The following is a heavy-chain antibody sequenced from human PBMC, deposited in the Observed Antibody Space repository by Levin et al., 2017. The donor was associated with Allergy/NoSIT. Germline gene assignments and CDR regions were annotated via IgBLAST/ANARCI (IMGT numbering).Heavy chain of an antibody. CDR1: GFTFNNYA. J-gene: IGHJ4*02. CDR2: ISGSGGST. Sequence: GGSLRLSCAASGFTFNNYAMSWVRQAPGKGLEWVSAISGSGGSTYYADSVKGRFTISRDNSKNTLYLQMNSLRAEDTAVYYCARVRTLTGFDWAPYWGQGTLVTVSS. CDR3: ARVRTLTGFDWAPY. V-gene: IGHV3-23*01. D-gene: IGHD3-9*01.